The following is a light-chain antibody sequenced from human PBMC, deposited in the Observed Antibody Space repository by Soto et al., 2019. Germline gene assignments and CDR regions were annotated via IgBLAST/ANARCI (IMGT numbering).Light chain of an antibody. J-gene: IGKJ2*01. V-gene: IGKV3-20*01. CDR2: GAS. CDR1: QSVSSTY. CDR3: QHYGSSSYT. Sequence: DIVLTQSPGTLSLSPGERATLSCRVSQSVSSTYLAWYQHKPGQAPRILIFGASNRATGIPDRFSGSGSGTDFTLTISRLEPEDCAVYYCQHYGSSSYTFXQGTKVDIK.